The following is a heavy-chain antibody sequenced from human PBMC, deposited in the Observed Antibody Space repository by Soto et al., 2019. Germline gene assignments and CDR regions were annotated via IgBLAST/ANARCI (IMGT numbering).Heavy chain of an antibody. CDR2: FDPEDGET. CDR3: ATDVTSYSGYAPTLDY. J-gene: IGHJ4*02. Sequence: ASVKVSCKVSGYTLTELSMHWVRQAPGKGLEWMGGFDPEDGETIYAQKFQGRVTMTEDTSTDTAYMELSSLRSEDTAVYYCATDVTSYSGYAPTLDYWGQGTLVTVSS. V-gene: IGHV1-24*01. CDR1: GYTLTELS. D-gene: IGHD5-12*01.